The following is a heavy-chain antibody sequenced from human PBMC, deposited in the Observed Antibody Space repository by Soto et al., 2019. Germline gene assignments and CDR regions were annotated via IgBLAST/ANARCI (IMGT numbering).Heavy chain of an antibody. CDR2: ISHSGST. D-gene: IGHD3-22*01. J-gene: IGHJ4*02. V-gene: IGHV4-30-2*01. CDR3: ARDPMI. CDR1: GGSISSGGYS. Sequence: SETLSLTCTVSGGSISSGGYSWILIRQPPGKGLEWIGYISHSGSTYYNPSLKSRVTISVDRSKNQFSLKLSSVTAADTAVYYCARDPMIWGQGTLVTVSS.